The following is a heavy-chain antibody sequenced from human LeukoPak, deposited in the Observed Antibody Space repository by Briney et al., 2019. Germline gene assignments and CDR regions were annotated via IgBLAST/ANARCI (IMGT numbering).Heavy chain of an antibody. V-gene: IGHV3-23*01. D-gene: IGHD4-17*01. CDR3: AEIPLTRVTTGGFDF. CDR2: ISSSGGST. J-gene: IGHJ4*02. CDR1: GFTFNIYA. Sequence: PGGSLRLSCAASGFTFNIYAMSWVTQDPGKALVWVSSISSSGGSTYYVDSVKGRFTITRDNSKNTLYLQMNSLTADDTAVYYCAEIPLTRVTTGGFDFWGQGTLVTVSS.